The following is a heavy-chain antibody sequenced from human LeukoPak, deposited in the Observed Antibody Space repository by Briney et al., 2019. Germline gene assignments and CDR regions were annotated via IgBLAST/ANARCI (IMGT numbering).Heavy chain of an antibody. V-gene: IGHV5-51*01. CDR2: IYPGDSDT. CDR1: GYSFTSYW. D-gene: IGHD3-10*01. J-gene: IGHJ4*02. Sequence: GESLKISCKGSGYSFTSYWIGWVRQMPGKGLEWMGIIYPGDSDTRYSPSFQGQVTISADKSISTAYLQWSSLKASDTAMYYCARGGSGSGYLYYFDSWGQGTLVSVSS. CDR3: ARGGSGSGYLYYFDS.